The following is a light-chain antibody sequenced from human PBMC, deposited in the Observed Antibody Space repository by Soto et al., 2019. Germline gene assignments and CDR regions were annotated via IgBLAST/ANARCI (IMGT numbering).Light chain of an antibody. J-gene: IGKJ4*01. Sequence: EIVMTQSPATLSVSPGEGATLSCRASQSVSSNLAWYQQKPGQAPRLLIYGASTRATGFTARFSGSGSGTEFTLTISSLQSEDFAVYYCQQYDDWPPVTFGGGTKVEIK. CDR1: QSVSSN. CDR3: QQYDDWPPVT. V-gene: IGKV3-15*01. CDR2: GAS.